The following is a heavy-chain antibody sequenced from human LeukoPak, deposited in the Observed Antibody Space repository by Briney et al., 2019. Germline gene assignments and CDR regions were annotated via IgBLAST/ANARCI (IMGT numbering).Heavy chain of an antibody. D-gene: IGHD6-6*01. CDR2: INHSGST. CDR3: ARGSSIAARPKYFDY. Sequence: SETLSLTCAVYGGSFSGYYWSWIRQPPGKGLEWIGEINHSGSTNYNPSLKSRVTISVDTSKNQFSLKLSSVTAADTAVYYCARGSSIAARPKYFDYWGQGTLVTVSS. CDR1: GGSFSGYY. J-gene: IGHJ4*02. V-gene: IGHV4-34*01.